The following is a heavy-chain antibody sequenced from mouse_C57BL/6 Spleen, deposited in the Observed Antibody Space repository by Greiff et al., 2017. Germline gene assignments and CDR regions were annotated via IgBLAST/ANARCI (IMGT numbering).Heavy chain of an antibody. CDR1: GYAFSSSW. J-gene: IGHJ2*01. Sequence: VQLQQSGPELVKPGASVKISCKASGYAFSSSWMNWVKQRPGKGLEWIGRIYPGDGDTKYNGKFKGKATLTADKSSSTAYMQLSSLTSEDSAVYFCARSGGMADYWGQGTTLTVSS. D-gene: IGHD2-10*02. CDR2: IYPGDGDT. V-gene: IGHV1-82*01. CDR3: ARSGGMADY.